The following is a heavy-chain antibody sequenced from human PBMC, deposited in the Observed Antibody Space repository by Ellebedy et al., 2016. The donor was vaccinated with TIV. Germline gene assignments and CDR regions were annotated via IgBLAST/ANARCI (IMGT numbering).Heavy chain of an antibody. J-gene: IGHJ1*01. Sequence: MPGGSLRLSCTVSAGSISSHYWSWIRQPPGKGLEWIGYIYYTGSTNYNPSLKSRVTISVDTSKNQFSLNLSSVTAADTAVYFCARVDRSGSYLHWGQGTLVTVSS. V-gene: IGHV4-59*11. D-gene: IGHD3-10*01. CDR3: ARVDRSGSYLH. CDR1: AGSISSHY. CDR2: IYYTGST.